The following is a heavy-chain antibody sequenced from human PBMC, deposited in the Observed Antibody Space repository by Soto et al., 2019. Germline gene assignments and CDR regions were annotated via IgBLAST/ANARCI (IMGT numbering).Heavy chain of an antibody. D-gene: IGHD3-3*01. CDR2: IYHSGST. J-gene: IGHJ5*02. Sequence: LSLTCAVSGYSISSGYYWGWIRQPPGKGLEWIGSIYHSGSTYYNPSLKSRVTISVDTSKNQFSLKLSSVTAADTAVYYCARSGCYKTIFGVVRCTDRNWFDPWGQGTLVTVSS. V-gene: IGHV4-38-2*01. CDR3: ARSGCYKTIFGVVRCTDRNWFDP. CDR1: GYSISSGYY.